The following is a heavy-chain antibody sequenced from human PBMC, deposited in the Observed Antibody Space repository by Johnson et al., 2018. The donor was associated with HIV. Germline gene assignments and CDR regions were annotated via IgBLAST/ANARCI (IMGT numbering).Heavy chain of an antibody. D-gene: IGHD6-13*01. V-gene: IGHV3-30*04. CDR1: GFTFSNFV. CDR3: AKDKRAAAGTIFVHDAFDI. CDR2: ISYDGRDA. J-gene: IGHJ3*02. Sequence: QVQLVESGGGVVQPGRSLRLSCEASGFTFSNFVMHWVRQAPGKGLEWVAVISYDGRDAYYADSVKGRFTSSRDNAKNSLYLQMNSLRAEDTALYYCAKDKRAAAGTIFVHDAFDIWGQGTMVTVSS.